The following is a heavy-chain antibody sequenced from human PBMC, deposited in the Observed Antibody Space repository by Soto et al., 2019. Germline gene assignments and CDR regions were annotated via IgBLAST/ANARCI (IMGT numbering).Heavy chain of an antibody. D-gene: IGHD5-18*01. CDR1: GFTFRSYS. CDR3: ASPVDTTMADSYGYYYFYGMDV. V-gene: IGHV3-21*01. CDR2: ISSAGSSK. J-gene: IGHJ6*02. Sequence: GGSLRLSCAASGFTFRSYSMNWVRQTPGKALEWVSSISSAGSSKHYADSVKGRFTISRDNARNSLYLEMNSLRAEDTALYYCASPVDTTMADSYGYYYFYGMDVWGQGTTVTVSS.